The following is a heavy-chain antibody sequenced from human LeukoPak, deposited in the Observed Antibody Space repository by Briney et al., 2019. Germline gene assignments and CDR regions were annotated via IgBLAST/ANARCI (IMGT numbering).Heavy chain of an antibody. Sequence: GGSLRLSCAASGFTFSSYWMHWVRHVPGKGVGWVSRINSDGRRTTYADSVKGRLTISTDNAKNTLFLQMNSLIAEDTAVYYCVRDLLYGFDYWGQGTLVTVSS. V-gene: IGHV3-74*01. CDR3: VRDLLYGFDY. CDR1: GFTFSSYW. CDR2: INSDGRRT. J-gene: IGHJ4*02. D-gene: IGHD4-17*01.